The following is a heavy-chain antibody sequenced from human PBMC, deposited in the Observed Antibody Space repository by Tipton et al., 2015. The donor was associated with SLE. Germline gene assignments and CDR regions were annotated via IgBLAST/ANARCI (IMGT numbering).Heavy chain of an antibody. CDR2: LYAGGST. D-gene: IGHD6-19*01. CDR3: ARGVAERLGLDF. J-gene: IGHJ4*02. CDR1: GVSISTSRHY. Sequence: TLSLTCSVSGVSISTSRHYWGWIRQSPGQGLEWVGSLYAGGSTYFHPSLKSRVTMSVDPSKMQFSLNLNSVTAADTALYFCARGVAERLGLDFWGQGTLVTVSS. V-gene: IGHV4-39*07.